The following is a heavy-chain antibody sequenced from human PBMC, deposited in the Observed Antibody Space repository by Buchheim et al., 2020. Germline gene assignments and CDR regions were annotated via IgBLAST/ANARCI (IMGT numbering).Heavy chain of an antibody. CDR2: INHSGST. CDR1: GGSFSGYY. CDR3: ARRGVLRYFDWLFDY. Sequence: QVQLQQWGAGLLKPSETLSLTCAVYGGSFSGYYWSWIRQPPGKGLEWIGEINHSGSTNYNPSLKSRVTISVDKSKNQFSLKLSSVTAADTAVYYCARRGVLRYFDWLFDYWGQGTL. J-gene: IGHJ4*02. D-gene: IGHD3-9*01. V-gene: IGHV4-34*01.